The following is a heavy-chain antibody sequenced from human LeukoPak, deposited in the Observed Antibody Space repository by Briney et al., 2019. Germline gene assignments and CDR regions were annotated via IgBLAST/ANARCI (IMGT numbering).Heavy chain of an antibody. D-gene: IGHD6-19*01. V-gene: IGHV1-69*05. Sequence: SVKVSCKASGGTFSSYAISWVRQAPGQGLEWMGGIIPIFGTANYAQKFQGRVTITTDESTSTAYMELSSLRSEDTAVYYCATVTGYSSGWYNYWGQGTLVTVPS. J-gene: IGHJ4*02. CDR1: GGTFSSYA. CDR3: ATVTGYSSGWYNY. CDR2: IIPIFGTA.